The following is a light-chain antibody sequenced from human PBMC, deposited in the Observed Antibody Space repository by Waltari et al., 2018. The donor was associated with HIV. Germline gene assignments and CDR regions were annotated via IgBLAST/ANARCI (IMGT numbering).Light chain of an antibody. Sequence: QSVLTQPPSVSGAPGQRVTISCTGNSSTIGAGFDVHWYQQLPETAPKLLIYGDTNRPSGVPDRFSGSKSGTSASLAITGLQAEDEADYYCQSYDSGLSVVFGGGTKLTVL. CDR1: SSTIGAGFD. CDR2: GDT. CDR3: QSYDSGLSVV. V-gene: IGLV1-40*01. J-gene: IGLJ3*02.